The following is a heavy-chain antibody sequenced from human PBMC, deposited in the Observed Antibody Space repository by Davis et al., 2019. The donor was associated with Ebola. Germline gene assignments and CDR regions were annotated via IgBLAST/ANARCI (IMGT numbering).Heavy chain of an antibody. CDR2: INAGNGNT. J-gene: IGHJ4*02. CDR3: ARIRATIGFFDY. D-gene: IGHD5-12*01. Sequence: GGSLRLSCAASGFTFSGSAMHWVRQAPGQRLEWMGWINAGNGNTKYSQKFQGRVTITRDTSASTAYMELSSLRSEDTAVYYCARIRATIGFFDYWGQGTLVTVSS. V-gene: IGHV1-3*01. CDR1: GFTFSGSA.